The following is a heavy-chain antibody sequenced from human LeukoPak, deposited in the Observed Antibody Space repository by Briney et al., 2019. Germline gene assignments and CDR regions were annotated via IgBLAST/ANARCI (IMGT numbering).Heavy chain of an antibody. D-gene: IGHD6-19*01. V-gene: IGHV4-38-2*02. CDR3: ARDLGMAGIAPVDY. CDR2: IYHSGAT. Sequence: SETLSLTCTVSGGSISSYYWSWIRQSPEKGLEWIGSIYHSGATYYNPSLKSRVTISVDTSKNQFSLKVTSVTAADTAVYCCARDLGMAGIAPVDYWGQGTLVTVSS. CDR1: GGSISSYY. J-gene: IGHJ4*02.